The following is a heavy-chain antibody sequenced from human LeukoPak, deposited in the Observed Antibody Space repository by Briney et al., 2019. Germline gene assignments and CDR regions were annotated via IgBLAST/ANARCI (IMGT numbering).Heavy chain of an antibody. Sequence: SETLSLTCTVSGGSISSYYWSWIRQPAGKGLEWIGRIYTSGSTNYNPSLKSRVTMSVDTSKNQFSLKLSSVTAADTAVYYCARSSLYGSGSYDLRNWFDPWGQGTLVTVSS. V-gene: IGHV4-4*07. J-gene: IGHJ5*02. CDR1: GGSISSYY. CDR3: ARSSLYGSGSYDLRNWFDP. D-gene: IGHD3-10*01. CDR2: IYTSGST.